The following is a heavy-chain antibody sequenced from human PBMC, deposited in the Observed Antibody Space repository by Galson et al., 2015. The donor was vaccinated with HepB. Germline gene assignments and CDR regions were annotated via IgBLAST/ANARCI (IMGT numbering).Heavy chain of an antibody. D-gene: IGHD6-19*01. CDR3: ARESSGWYKDFDY. J-gene: IGHJ4*02. CDR2: IWYDGSNK. CDR1: GFTFSSYS. V-gene: IGHV3-33*08. Sequence: SLRLSCAASGFTFSSYSMNWVRQAPGKGLGWVAVIWYDGSNKYYADSVKGRFTISRDNSKNTLYLQMNSLRAEDTAVYYCARESSGWYKDFDYWGQGTLVTVSS.